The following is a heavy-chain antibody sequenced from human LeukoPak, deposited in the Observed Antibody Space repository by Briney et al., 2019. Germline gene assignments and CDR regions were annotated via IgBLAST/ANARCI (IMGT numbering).Heavy chain of an antibody. J-gene: IGHJ6*03. D-gene: IGHD5-12*01. CDR3: ASDGSRVDIVATIWDYYYYMDV. CDR1: GFTVSSNY. CDR2: IYSGGST. V-gene: IGHV3-66*02. Sequence: PGGSLRLSCAASGFTVSSNYMSWVRQAPGKGLEWFSVIYSGGSTYKADSVKGRFTISRDNSKNKLYLKMKSLRDEETAVYYCASDGSRVDIVATIWDYYYYMDVWGKGTTVTVSS.